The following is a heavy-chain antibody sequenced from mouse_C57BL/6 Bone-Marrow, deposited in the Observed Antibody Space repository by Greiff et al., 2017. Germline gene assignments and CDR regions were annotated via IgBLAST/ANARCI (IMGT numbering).Heavy chain of an antibody. CDR2: IYPRSGNT. D-gene: IGHD2-3*01. CDR3: ARTLDGYYPPWFAY. CDR1: GYTFTSYG. Sequence: QVQLQQSGAELARPGASVKLSCKASGYTFTSYGISWVKQRTGQGLEWIGEIYPRSGNTYYNEKFKGKAPLTADKSSSTAYMELRSLTSEDSAVYFCARTLDGYYPPWFAYWGQGTLVTVSA. V-gene: IGHV1-81*01. J-gene: IGHJ3*01.